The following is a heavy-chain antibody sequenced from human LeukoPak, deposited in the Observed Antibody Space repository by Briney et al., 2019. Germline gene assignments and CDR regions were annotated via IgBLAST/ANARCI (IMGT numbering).Heavy chain of an antibody. V-gene: IGHV1-69*13. CDR1: GGTFISYA. D-gene: IGHD5-18*01. CDR3: ARDLGLLYAFDI. J-gene: IGHJ3*02. CDR2: IIPIFGTA. Sequence: ASVKVSCKASGGTFISYAISWVRQAPGQGPEWMGGIIPIFGTANYAQKFQGRVTITADESTSTAYMELSSLRSEDTAVYYCARDLGLLYAFDIWGQGTMVTVSS.